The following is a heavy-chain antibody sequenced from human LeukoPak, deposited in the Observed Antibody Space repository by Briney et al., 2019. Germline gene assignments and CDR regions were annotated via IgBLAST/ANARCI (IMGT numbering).Heavy chain of an antibody. V-gene: IGHV4-34*01. CDR2: INHSGST. CDR1: GGSFSGYY. D-gene: IGHD3-22*01. Sequence: SETLSLACAVYGGSFSGYYWSWIRQPPGKGLEWIGEINHSGSTNYNPSLESRVTISVDTSKNQFSLKLSSVTAADTAVYYCARVYYYDSSGYPTFDYWGQGTLVTVSS. CDR3: ARVYYYDSSGYPTFDY. J-gene: IGHJ4*02.